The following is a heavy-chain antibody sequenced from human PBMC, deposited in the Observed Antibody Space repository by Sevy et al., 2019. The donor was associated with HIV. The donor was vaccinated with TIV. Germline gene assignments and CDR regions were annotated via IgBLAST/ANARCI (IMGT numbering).Heavy chain of an antibody. D-gene: IGHD2-15*01. CDR2: ISSDGVNK. V-gene: IGHV3-30-3*01. Sequence: GGSLRLSCSVSGFTFNTYSFHWVRQAPGMGLEWVSVISSDGVNKYYADSVRGRFTISRDNSKSTLYLQMNNLRAGDTGVYYCVRGGILVEGDDRTTPFDFWGQGTLVTVSS. J-gene: IGHJ4*02. CDR3: VRGGILVEGDDRTTPFDF. CDR1: GFTFNTYS.